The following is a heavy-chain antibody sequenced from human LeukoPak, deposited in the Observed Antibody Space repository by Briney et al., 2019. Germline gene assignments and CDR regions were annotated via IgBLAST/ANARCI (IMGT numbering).Heavy chain of an antibody. CDR2: IKEDGSEK. CDR1: GFTFSSYW. D-gene: IGHD1-14*01. Sequence: PGRSMRLSCAAAGFTFSSYWMSWVRQAPGKGLEWVANIKEDGSEKYYVDSVKGRFTIFRDNAKNSLYLQMNSLRAEDTAVYYCAFGMSAWGRQSLVTVSS. V-gene: IGHV3-7*01. CDR3: AFGMSA. J-gene: IGHJ5*02.